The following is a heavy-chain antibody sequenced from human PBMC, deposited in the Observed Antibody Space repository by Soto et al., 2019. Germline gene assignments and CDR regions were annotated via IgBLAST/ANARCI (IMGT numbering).Heavy chain of an antibody. D-gene: IGHD6-6*01. CDR3: ARQYSSSFGY. Sequence: ASVKVSCKASGYTFTSYAMHWVRQAPGQRLEWMGWINAGNGSTKYSQKFQGRVTITRDTSASTAYMELSSLRSEDTAVYYCARQYSSSFGYWGQGTLVTVSS. J-gene: IGHJ4*02. CDR2: INAGNGST. CDR1: GYTFTSYA. V-gene: IGHV1-3*01.